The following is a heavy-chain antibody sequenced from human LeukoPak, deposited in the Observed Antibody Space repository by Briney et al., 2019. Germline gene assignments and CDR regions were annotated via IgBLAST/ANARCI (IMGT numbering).Heavy chain of an antibody. Sequence: GGSLRLSCAASGFTFSSYAMHWVRQAPGKGLEWVAVISYDGSNKYYADSVKGRFTISRDNSKNTLYLQMNSLRAEDTAVYYCASSNGWYLDYWGQGTLVTVSS. D-gene: IGHD6-19*01. CDR1: GFTFSSYA. J-gene: IGHJ4*02. V-gene: IGHV3-30-3*01. CDR3: ASSNGWYLDY. CDR2: ISYDGSNK.